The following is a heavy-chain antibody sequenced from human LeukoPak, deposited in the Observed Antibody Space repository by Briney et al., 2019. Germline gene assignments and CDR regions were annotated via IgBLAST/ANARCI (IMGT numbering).Heavy chain of an antibody. CDR3: ARAGYSGYDTPLEYDY. Sequence: SETLSLTCAVSGYSISSGYYWGWIRQPPGKGPEWIGSTYHSGSTYYNPSLKSRVTISVDTSKNQFSLKLSSVTAADTAVYYCARAGYSGYDTPLEYDYWGQGTLVTVSS. J-gene: IGHJ4*02. CDR2: TYHSGST. V-gene: IGHV4-38-2*01. D-gene: IGHD5-12*01. CDR1: GYSISSGYY.